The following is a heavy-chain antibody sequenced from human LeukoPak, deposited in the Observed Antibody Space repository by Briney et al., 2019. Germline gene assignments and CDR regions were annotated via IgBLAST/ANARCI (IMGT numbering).Heavy chain of an antibody. CDR3: ATRGPDIVVVPAEPGGNYYYYGMDV. CDR2: FDPQDGEK. D-gene: IGHD2-2*01. J-gene: IGHJ6*02. V-gene: IGHV1-24*01. CDR1: GYTLTELS. Sequence: PSVKVSCKVSGYTLTELSMHWVRQAPAKGLEWMGDFDPQDGEKNYAQKFQGRGTMNEDTSTDTVYMELSRLRYEDTAVYYCATRGPDIVVVPAEPGGNYYYYGMDVWGQGTTVTVSS.